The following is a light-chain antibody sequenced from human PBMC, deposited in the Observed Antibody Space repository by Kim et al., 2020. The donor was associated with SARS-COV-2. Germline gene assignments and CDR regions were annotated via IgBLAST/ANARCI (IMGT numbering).Light chain of an antibody. CDR2: ATS. V-gene: IGKV1-33*01. Sequence: DIHLTQSPSSLSASVGDRVTITCQASQDITNYLNWFQQKPGKAPALLMSATSNLKPGVPSRFSGGGSGTHFTFTINNLQPEDVATYYCQQYDNLPFTFGPGTKVDIK. CDR1: QDITNY. J-gene: IGKJ3*01. CDR3: QQYDNLPFT.